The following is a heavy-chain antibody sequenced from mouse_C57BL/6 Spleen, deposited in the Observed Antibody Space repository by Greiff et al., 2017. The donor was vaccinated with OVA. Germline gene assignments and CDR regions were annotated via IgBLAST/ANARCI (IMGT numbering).Heavy chain of an antibody. CDR1: GYAFTNYL. V-gene: IGHV1-54*01. CDR2: INPGSGGT. Sequence: VQLQQSGAELVRPGTSVKVSCKASGYAFTNYLIEWVKQRPGQGLEWIGVINPGSGGTNYNEKFKGKATLTADKSSSTAYMQLSSLTSEDSAVYFCARGIYYGYDRYFDVWGTGTTVTVSS. D-gene: IGHD2-2*01. CDR3: ARGIYYGYDRYFDV. J-gene: IGHJ1*03.